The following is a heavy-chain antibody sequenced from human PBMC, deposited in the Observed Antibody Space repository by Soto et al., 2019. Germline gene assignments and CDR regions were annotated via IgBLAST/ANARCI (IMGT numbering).Heavy chain of an antibody. D-gene: IGHD1-26*01. CDR2: IDHDGPT. Sequence: EVQLVESGGGLVQPGGSLRLSCAGSGFTFSNYWMHWVRQAPGKGLEWVSRIDHDGPTDYAHSVRGRFTIARDNADNTLYLKMNSLRPEDTAVYYCVRNSHGDYWGQGTLVTVSS. CDR3: VRNSHGDY. V-gene: IGHV3-74*01. CDR1: GFTFSNYW. J-gene: IGHJ4*02.